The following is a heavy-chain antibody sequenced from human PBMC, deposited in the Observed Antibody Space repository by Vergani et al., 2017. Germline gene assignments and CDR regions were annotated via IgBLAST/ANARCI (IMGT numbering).Heavy chain of an antibody. CDR2: LNPTTGHT. CDR3: ARSVGYCAGATCRAYYFDH. D-gene: IGHD2-21*01. J-gene: IGHJ5*02. CDR1: GYIFKNYY. Sequence: VQLVQPGAELRKPGASVTVSCTASGYIFKNYYIHWLRQAPGQALEWMGILNPTTGHTTTAQKFMGRVHMTRAPSTDTSMRTVQMSLSSLRSEDTAVYYCARSVGYCAGATCRAYYFDHWGQGTRVTVSS. V-gene: IGHV1-46*02.